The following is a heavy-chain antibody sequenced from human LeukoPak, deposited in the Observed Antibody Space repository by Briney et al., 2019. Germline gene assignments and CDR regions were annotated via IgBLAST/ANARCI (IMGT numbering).Heavy chain of an antibody. Sequence: PGGSLRLSCAASGLTFSTYSMNWVRQAPGKRLEWVSYISSHSRTIYYADSVKGRFTISRDNAKNSLFLQMDSLRAEDTAVYHCASLLRDILPFFDYWGQGTLVTVSS. CDR3: ASLLRDILPFFDY. CDR1: GLTFSTYS. CDR2: ISSHSRTI. V-gene: IGHV3-48*01. J-gene: IGHJ4*02.